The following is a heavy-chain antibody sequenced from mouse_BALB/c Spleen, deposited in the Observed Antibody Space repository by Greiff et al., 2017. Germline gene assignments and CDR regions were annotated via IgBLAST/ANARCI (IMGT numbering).Heavy chain of an antibody. CDR1: GFNIKDTY. V-gene: IGHV14-3*02. D-gene: IGHD1-2*01. CDR2: IDPANGNT. Sequence: DVKLQESGAELVKPGASVKLSCTASGFNIKDTYMHWVKQRPEQGLEWIGRIDPANGNTKYDPKFQGKATITADTSSNTAYLQLSSLTSEDTAVYYCAAHYYGYGFAYWGQGTLVTVSA. J-gene: IGHJ3*01. CDR3: AAHYYGYGFAY.